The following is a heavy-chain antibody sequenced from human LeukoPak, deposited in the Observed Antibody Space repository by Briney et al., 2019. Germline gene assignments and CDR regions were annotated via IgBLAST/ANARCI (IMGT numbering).Heavy chain of an antibody. CDR2: INHSGST. J-gene: IGHJ3*02. D-gene: IGHD3-10*02. V-gene: IGHV4-34*01. CDR1: GGSLSRYY. Sequence: PSETLSLTCAVYGGSLSRYYWNWIRQPPGKGLEWIGEINHSGSTNYNPSLKSRVTISVDTSKNQFSLKVNSVIAADTAVYYCARGDVDPYVFDIWGQGTMVTVSS. CDR3: ARGDVDPYVFDI.